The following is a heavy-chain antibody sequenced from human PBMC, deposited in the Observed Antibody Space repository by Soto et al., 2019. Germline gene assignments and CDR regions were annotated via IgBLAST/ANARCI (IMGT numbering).Heavy chain of an antibody. J-gene: IGHJ4*02. CDR3: ARRAVSGYYFDY. CDR2: IYYSGSP. Sequence: PSETLSLTCTVSGGSISSYYWSWIRQPPGKGLEYIGYIYYSGSPSYNPSLKSRVTISVDTSKRQFSLKLSSVTAADTAVYYCARRAVSGYYFDYWGQGALVTVSS. D-gene: IGHD6-19*01. CDR1: GGSISSYY. V-gene: IGHV4-59*01.